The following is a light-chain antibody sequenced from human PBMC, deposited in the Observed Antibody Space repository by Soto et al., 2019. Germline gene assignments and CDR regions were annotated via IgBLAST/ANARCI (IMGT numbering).Light chain of an antibody. V-gene: IGLV2-14*01. J-gene: IGLJ1*01. CDR3: ASYTSSNTLV. Sequence: QSVLTQPACVSVSPGQSITISCTGTSSDVGNYNFVSWHQQHPGKAPKLLIFEVTNRPSGVSSRFSGSKSGNTASLTISGLQAEDEADYYCASYTSSNTLVLGTGTKVTVL. CDR2: EVT. CDR1: SSDVGNYNF.